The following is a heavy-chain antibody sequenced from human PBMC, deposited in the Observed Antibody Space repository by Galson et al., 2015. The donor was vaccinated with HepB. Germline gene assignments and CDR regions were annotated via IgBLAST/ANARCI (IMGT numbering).Heavy chain of an antibody. D-gene: IGHD5-12*01. Sequence: SVKVSCKASGGTFSSYAISWVRQAPGQGLEWMGGIIPIFGTANYAQKFQGRVTITADESTSTAYMELSSLRSEDTAVYYCARDQGGYSGYDPSIRYFDYWGQGTLVTVSS. CDR3: ARDQGGYSGYDPSIRYFDY. CDR1: GGTFSSYA. CDR2: IIPIFGTA. V-gene: IGHV1-69*13. J-gene: IGHJ4*02.